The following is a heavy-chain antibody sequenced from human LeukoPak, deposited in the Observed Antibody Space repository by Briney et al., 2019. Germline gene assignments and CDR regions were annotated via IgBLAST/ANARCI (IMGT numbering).Heavy chain of an antibody. D-gene: IGHD3-10*01. J-gene: IGHJ4*02. CDR2: ISGSGTST. CDR1: GFTSTGHA. CDR3: AKVRRDSSGSFFDY. Sequence: GGCLRLSCAASGFTSTGHAMTWVSQAPGKGLGWVSVISGSGTSTYYADSVKGRFTISRDNSKNTLNVQMNRVRAEDTAVYYCAKVRRDSSGSFFDYWGQGTLVTVSS. V-gene: IGHV3-23*01.